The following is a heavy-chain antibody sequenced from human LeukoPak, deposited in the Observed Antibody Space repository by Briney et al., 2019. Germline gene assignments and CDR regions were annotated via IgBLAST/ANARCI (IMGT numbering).Heavy chain of an antibody. D-gene: IGHD4-17*01. V-gene: IGHV1-8*03. CDR3: ARGMTVTLPYYYYCMDV. CDR2: MNPNSGNT. Sequence: GASVKVSCKASGYTFTSYDINWARQATGQGLEWMGWMNPNSGNTGYAQKFQGRVTITRNTSISTAYMELSSLRSEDTAVYYCARGMTVTLPYYYYCMDVWGKGTTVTVSS. J-gene: IGHJ6*03. CDR1: GYTFTSYD.